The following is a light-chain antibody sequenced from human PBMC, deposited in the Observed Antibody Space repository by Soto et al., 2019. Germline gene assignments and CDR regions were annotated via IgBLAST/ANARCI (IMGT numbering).Light chain of an antibody. CDR1: QGISTF. CDR2: TAS. Sequence: IRMTQSPSSLSASTGDRVTITCRASQGISTFLAWYQQKPGKAPKSLIKTASTLQSGVPSRFSGSGSETDFTLTISSLQPEDFATYYCQQYSSYPRTFGQGTRLEVK. J-gene: IGKJ5*01. V-gene: IGKV1D-16*01. CDR3: QQYSSYPRT.